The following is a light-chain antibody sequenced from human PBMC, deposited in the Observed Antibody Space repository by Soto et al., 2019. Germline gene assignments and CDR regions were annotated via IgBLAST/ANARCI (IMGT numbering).Light chain of an antibody. J-gene: IGLJ2*01. V-gene: IGLV1-44*01. CDR3: SVWDDSLNRVI. Sequence: QFVLTQPPSASGTPGQRVTITCSGTYSNIGSNNVNWYLQLPGTAPKLLIYGNDQRPSGVPERISGSKSGTSASLAFSGLQSEDEADYYCSVWDDSLNRVIFGGGTKLTVL. CDR1: YSNIGSNN. CDR2: GND.